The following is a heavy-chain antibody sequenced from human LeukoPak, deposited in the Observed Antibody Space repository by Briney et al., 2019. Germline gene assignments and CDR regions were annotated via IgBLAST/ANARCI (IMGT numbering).Heavy chain of an antibody. Sequence: PGGSLRLSCAASGFTFSSYAMSWVRQAPGKGLEWVSAISGSGGSTYYADSVKGRFTISRDNSKNTLYLQMNSLRAEDTAVYYCAKDVCPHDYGDYEDGSYDWGQGTLVTVSS. J-gene: IGHJ4*02. CDR1: GFTFSSYA. CDR3: AKDVCPHDYGDYEDGSYD. V-gene: IGHV3-23*01. D-gene: IGHD4-17*01. CDR2: ISGSGGST.